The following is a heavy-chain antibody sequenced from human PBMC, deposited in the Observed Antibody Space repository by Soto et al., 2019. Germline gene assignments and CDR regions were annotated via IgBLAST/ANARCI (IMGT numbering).Heavy chain of an antibody. CDR3: ARGYCSSTSCYRAAFDI. CDR1: GYTFTSYG. D-gene: IGHD2-2*02. CDR2: ISAYNGNT. V-gene: IGHV1-18*01. J-gene: IGHJ3*02. Sequence: ASVKVSCKASGYTFTSYGISWVRQALGQGLEWMGWISAYNGNTNYAQKLQGRVTMTTDTSTSTAYMELRSLRSDDTAVYYCARGYCSSTSCYRAAFDIWGQGTMVTVSS.